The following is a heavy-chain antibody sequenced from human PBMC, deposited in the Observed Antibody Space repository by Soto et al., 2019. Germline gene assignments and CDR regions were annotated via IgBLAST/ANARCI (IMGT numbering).Heavy chain of an antibody. J-gene: IGHJ4*02. CDR1: GGSFSGSY. V-gene: IGHV4-34*01. D-gene: IGHD4-17*01. Sequence: SETLSLTCAVYGGSFSGSYWSWIRQPPGKGLEWIGEINHSGSTNYNPSLKSRVTISVDTSKNQFSLKLSSVTTADTALYYCARTTAVPNTLRSRYFFDYWGQGTLVTVSS. CDR3: ARTTAVPNTLRSRYFFDY. CDR2: INHSGST.